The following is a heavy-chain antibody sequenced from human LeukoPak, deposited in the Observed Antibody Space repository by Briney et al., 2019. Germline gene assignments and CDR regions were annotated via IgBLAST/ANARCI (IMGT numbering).Heavy chain of an antibody. J-gene: IGHJ4*02. CDR3: AGPNSRYSSGWYVPFDY. CDR1: GGTFSSYA. CDR2: IIPIFGTA. Sequence: RASVKLSCKASGGTFSSYAISWVRQAPGQGLEWMGGIIPIFGTANYAQEFQGRVTITADESTSTAYMELSSLRSEDTAVYYCAGPNSRYSSGWYVPFDYWGQGTLVTVSS. D-gene: IGHD6-19*01. V-gene: IGHV1-69*13.